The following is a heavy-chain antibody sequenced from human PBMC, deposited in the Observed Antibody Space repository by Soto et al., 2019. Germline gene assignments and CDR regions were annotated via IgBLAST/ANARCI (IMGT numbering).Heavy chain of an antibody. V-gene: IGHV4-59*01. D-gene: IGHD5-18*01. J-gene: IGHJ6*02. CDR1: GGSISSYY. CDR2: IYYSGST. Sequence: PSETLSLTCTVFGGSISSYYWSWIRQPPGKGLEWIGYIYYSGSTNYNPSLKSRVTISVDTSKNQFSLKLSSVTAADTAVYYCARDTYSYGPLGYYYGMDVWGQGTTVTVSS. CDR3: ARDTYSYGPLGYYYGMDV.